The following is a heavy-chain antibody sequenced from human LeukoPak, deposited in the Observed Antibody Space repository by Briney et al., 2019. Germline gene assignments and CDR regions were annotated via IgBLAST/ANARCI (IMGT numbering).Heavy chain of an antibody. CDR3: ASPAVVTDTSSDY. J-gene: IGHJ4*02. CDR2: IYSGDGT. V-gene: IGHV3-53*01. D-gene: IGHD4-23*01. Sequence: GGSLRLSCAASGFTVSRNYMSWVRQAPGKGLEWVSVIYSGDGTYYADSVKGRFTISRDNPKDSLYLQMNSLRAEDTAVYYCASPAVVTDTSSDYWGQGTLVTVSS. CDR1: GFTVSRNY.